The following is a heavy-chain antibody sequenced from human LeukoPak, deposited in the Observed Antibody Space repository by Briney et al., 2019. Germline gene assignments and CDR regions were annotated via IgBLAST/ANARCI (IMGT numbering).Heavy chain of an antibody. J-gene: IGHJ4*02. Sequence: GPSHRPSCAASEPPFYNYWMSSASHPPRNRRKWHTYTKQDGNEAHHLHSANGRHTISRDNAKNSLYLQMNSLRVEDTAVYSCTSYSRGCSSISCSYYFDSWDQGTLVTVPS. CDR2: TKQDGNEA. CDR3: TSYSRGCSSISCSYYFDS. V-gene: IGHV3-7*01. D-gene: IGHD2-2*01. CDR1: EPPFYNYW.